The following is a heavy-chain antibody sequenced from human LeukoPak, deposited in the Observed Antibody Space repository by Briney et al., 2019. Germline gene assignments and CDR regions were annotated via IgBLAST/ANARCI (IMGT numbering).Heavy chain of an antibody. CDR3: AKSLEAADFDS. CDR1: GYSFTTYW. V-gene: IGHV5-51*01. J-gene: IGHJ4*02. D-gene: IGHD6-13*01. CDR2: IYAGDSDT. Sequence: GESLKISCKGSGYSFTTYWIGWVRQMPGKGLEWMGIIYAGDSDTRYSPSFQGRVTISADNSMSTAYLQWRSLEASDTAMYFCAKSLEAADFDSWGQGTLVTVSS.